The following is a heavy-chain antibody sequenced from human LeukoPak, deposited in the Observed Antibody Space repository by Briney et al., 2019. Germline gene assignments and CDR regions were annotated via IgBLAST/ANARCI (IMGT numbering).Heavy chain of an antibody. D-gene: IGHD5-18*01. CDR2: INHSGST. V-gene: IGHV4-34*01. CDR1: GGSFSGYY. J-gene: IGHJ4*02. CDR3: ARGVDTAMVRPLDY. Sequence: PSETLSLTCAVYGGSFSGYYGSWIRQPPGKGLEWIGEINHSGSTNYNPSLKSRVTISVDTSKNQFSLKLSSVTAADTAVYYCARGVDTAMVRPLDYWGQGTLVTVSS.